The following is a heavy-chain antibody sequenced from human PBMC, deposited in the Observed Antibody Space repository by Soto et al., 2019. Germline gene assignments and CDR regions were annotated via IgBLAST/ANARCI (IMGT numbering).Heavy chain of an antibody. Sequence: QVQLVQSGAEMRKPGASVKVSCKTSGYTFINYGISWVRQAPGQGLAWMGWINGYNGNTNYAQNFQGRVAMTTDTATRTVYMELRNLRSDDTAVYYCARGDSPGQFDYWGQGTLVTVSS. CDR1: GYTFINYG. CDR2: INGYNGNT. J-gene: IGHJ4*02. V-gene: IGHV1-18*01. CDR3: ARGDSPGQFDY. D-gene: IGHD4-4*01.